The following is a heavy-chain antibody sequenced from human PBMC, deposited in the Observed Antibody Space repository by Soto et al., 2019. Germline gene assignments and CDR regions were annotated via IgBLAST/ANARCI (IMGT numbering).Heavy chain of an antibody. CDR3: ARDIYGDYELYYFDY. CDR2: INSDGSST. CDR1: GFPFSSYW. D-gene: IGHD4-17*01. J-gene: IGHJ4*02. V-gene: IGHV3-74*01. Sequence: PGGSLRLSCAASGFPFSSYWMHWVRQAPGKGLVWVSRINSDGSSTSYADSVKGRFTISRDNAKNTLYLQMNSLRAEDTAVYYCARDIYGDYELYYFDYWGQGTLVTVSS.